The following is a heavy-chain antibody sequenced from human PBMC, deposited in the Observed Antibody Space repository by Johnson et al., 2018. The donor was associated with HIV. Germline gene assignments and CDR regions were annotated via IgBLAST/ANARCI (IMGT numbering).Heavy chain of an antibody. J-gene: IGHJ3*02. CDR1: GFTFSSYA. D-gene: IGHD6-19*01. Sequence: QVQLVESGGGVVQPGRSLRLSCAASGFTFSSYAMHWVRQAPGKGLEWVAVISYDGSNKYYADSVKGRFTISRDNSKNTLYLQMNSLRAEDTAVYYCAREAGGEAVAGPEMDAVDIWGQGTMVTVSS. CDR3: AREAGGEAVAGPEMDAVDI. V-gene: IGHV3-30-3*01. CDR2: ISYDGSNK.